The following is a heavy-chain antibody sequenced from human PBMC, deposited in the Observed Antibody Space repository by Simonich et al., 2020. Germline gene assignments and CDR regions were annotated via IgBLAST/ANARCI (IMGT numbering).Heavy chain of an antibody. J-gene: IGHJ4*02. CDR2: ISSSSSYI. V-gene: IGHV3-21*01. CDR1: GFTFSSYS. Sequence: EVQLVESGGGLVKPGGSLRLSCAASGFTFSSYSMNWVRQAPGRVLEWVSLISSSSSYIYYADSVKGRFTISRDNAKNSLYLQMNSLRAEDTAVYYCARARGDSSSWYFDYWGQGTLVTVSS. D-gene: IGHD6-13*01. CDR3: ARARGDSSSWYFDY.